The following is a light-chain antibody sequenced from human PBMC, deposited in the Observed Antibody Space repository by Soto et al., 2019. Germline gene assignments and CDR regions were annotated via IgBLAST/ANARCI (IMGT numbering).Light chain of an antibody. CDR3: AAWDDSLSGPV. V-gene: IGLV1-47*01. CDR2: RNN. CDR1: SSNIGSNY. J-gene: IGLJ2*01. Sequence: QAVVTQPPSASGTPGQRVTISCSGGSSNIGSNYVYWYQQLPGTAPKLLIYRNNRRPPGVPDRISGSKSGTSASLAISGLRSEDEADYYCAAWDDSLSGPVFGGGTKLTVL.